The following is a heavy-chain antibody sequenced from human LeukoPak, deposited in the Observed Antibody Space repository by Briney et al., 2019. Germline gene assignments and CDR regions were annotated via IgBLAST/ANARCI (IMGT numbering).Heavy chain of an antibody. D-gene: IGHD2-15*01. CDR1: GGSFSGFY. Sequence: SETLSLTCAVYGGSFSGFYWSWIRQPPGKGLEWIGYIYHSGSTYYNPSLKSRVTISVDRSKNQFSLKLSSVTAADTAVYYCASSERGRYCSGGSCQPDAFDIWGQGTMVTVSS. J-gene: IGHJ3*02. V-gene: IGHV4-30-2*01. CDR3: ASSERGRYCSGGSCQPDAFDI. CDR2: IYHSGST.